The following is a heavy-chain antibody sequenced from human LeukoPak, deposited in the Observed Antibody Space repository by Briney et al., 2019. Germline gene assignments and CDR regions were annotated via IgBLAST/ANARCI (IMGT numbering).Heavy chain of an antibody. CDR3: AKSGRGDCFGGTCINWFDP. J-gene: IGHJ5*02. V-gene: IGHV3-23*01. Sequence: GGSLRLSCAASAFTISNYAMSWVRQTPGKGLEWVSAIGGSATSTYYAASVEGRFTISRGNSKNTLYLLMNSLRAEDTAVYYCAKSGRGDCFGGTCINWFDPWGQGTLVTVSS. CDR2: IGGSATST. CDR1: AFTISNYA. D-gene: IGHD2-15*01.